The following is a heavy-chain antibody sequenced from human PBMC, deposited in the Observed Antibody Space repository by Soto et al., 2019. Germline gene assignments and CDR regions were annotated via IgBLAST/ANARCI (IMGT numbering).Heavy chain of an antibody. V-gene: IGHV4-30-4*01. CDR1: GGSISSGDYY. J-gene: IGHJ4*02. Sequence: SETLSLTCTVSGGSISSGDYYWSWIRQPPGKGLEWIGYIYYSGSTYYNPSLKSRVTISVDTSKNQFSLKLSSVTAADTAVYYCARSSSRGEYYFDDWGQGTLVIVSS. D-gene: IGHD6-13*01. CDR3: ARSSSRGEYYFDD. CDR2: IYYSGST.